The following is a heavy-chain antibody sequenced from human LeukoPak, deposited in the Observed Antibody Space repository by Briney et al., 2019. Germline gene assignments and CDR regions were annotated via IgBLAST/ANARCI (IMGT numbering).Heavy chain of an antibody. Sequence: PGGSLRLSCAASGFTFSNAWMSWVRQAPGKGLEWVGRIKSKTDGGTTDYAAPVKGRFTISRDDSKNTLYLQMNSLKTKDTAVYFCTPQSAGLLRFCGLGATQFDYLGQGTLVNVPS. CDR3: TPQSAGLLRFCGLGATQFDY. CDR2: IKSKTDGGTT. CDR1: GFTFSNAW. V-gene: IGHV3-15*01. J-gene: IGHJ4*02. D-gene: IGHD3-3*01.